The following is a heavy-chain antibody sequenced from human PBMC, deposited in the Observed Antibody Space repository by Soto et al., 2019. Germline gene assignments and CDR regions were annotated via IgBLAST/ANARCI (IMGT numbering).Heavy chain of an antibody. J-gene: IGHJ6*02. CDR3: ARVAAAGTALSAYYYYYYGMDV. D-gene: IGHD6-13*01. CDR1: GYTLTELS. V-gene: IGHV1-24*01. CDR2: FDPEDGET. Sequence: ASVKVSCKVSGYTLTELSMHWVRQAPGKGLEWMGGFDPEDGETIYAQKYQGRVTMTEDTSTDTAYMELSSLRSEDTAVFYCARVAAAGTALSAYYYYYYGMDVWGQGTTVTVSS.